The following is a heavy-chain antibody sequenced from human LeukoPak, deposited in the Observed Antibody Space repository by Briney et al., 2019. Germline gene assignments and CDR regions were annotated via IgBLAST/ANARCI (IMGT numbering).Heavy chain of an antibody. Sequence: GGSLRLSCAASGFIFRDSTMNWVRQAPGKGLEWVAHISTISGDTYYADSVTGRFTIYRDNAESSLFLQMNSLRAEDTALYYCVKSLTALDLWGQGTLVTVSS. J-gene: IGHJ5*02. V-gene: IGHV3-21*01. CDR1: GFIFRDST. D-gene: IGHD3-16*02. CDR2: ISTISGDT. CDR3: VKSLTALDL.